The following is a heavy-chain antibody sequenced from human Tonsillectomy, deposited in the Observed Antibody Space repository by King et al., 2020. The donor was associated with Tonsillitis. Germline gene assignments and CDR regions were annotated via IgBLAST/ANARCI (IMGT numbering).Heavy chain of an antibody. J-gene: IGHJ4*02. CDR3: ARVIAAALYLDY. CDR1: GGSISSGAYY. V-gene: IGHV4-31*03. CDR2: IYYSGRT. Sequence: PLQESGPGLVKPSQTLSLTCTVSGGSISSGAYYWSWIRQHPGQGLEWIGNIYYSGRTYYNPSLKSRLTISVDTSNNQFSLKLSSVTAADTAVYYCARVIAAALYLDYWGQGTLVTVSS. D-gene: IGHD6-13*01.